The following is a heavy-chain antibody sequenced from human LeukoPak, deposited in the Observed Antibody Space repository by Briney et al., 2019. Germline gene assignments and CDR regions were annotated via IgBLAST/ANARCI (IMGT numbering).Heavy chain of an antibody. Sequence: SGPTLVKPTQTLTLTCTLSGLPLSTSGVAVGWIRQPPTKALEWLALIYWDDDKRYSPSLKSRLTITKDTSKNQVVLTMTNVDPVDTATYYCAHLGSENITIPGSYNWFDPWGQGTLVTVSS. CDR3: AHLGSENITIPGSYNWFDP. V-gene: IGHV2-5*02. CDR1: GLPLSTSGVA. CDR2: IYWDDDK. J-gene: IGHJ5*02. D-gene: IGHD2/OR15-2a*01.